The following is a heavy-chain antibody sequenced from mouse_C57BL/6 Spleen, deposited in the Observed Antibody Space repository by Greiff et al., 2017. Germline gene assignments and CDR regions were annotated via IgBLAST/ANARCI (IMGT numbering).Heavy chain of an antibody. J-gene: IGHJ2*01. CDR1: GFTFSDYG. Sequence: EVQLVESGGGLVKPGGSLKLSCAASGFTFSDYGMHWVRQAPEKGLEWVAYISSGSSTIYYADTVKGRFTISRDNAKNTLFLQMTSLRSEDTAMXYCASGYSYYFDYWGQGTTLTVSS. V-gene: IGHV5-17*01. CDR2: ISSGSSTI. CDR3: ASGYSYYFDY. D-gene: IGHD2-3*01.